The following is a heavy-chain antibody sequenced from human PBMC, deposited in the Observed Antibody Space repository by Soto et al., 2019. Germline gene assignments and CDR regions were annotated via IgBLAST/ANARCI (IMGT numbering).Heavy chain of an antibody. CDR2: IYSGGST. Sequence: GGSLRLSCAASGFTVSSNYMSWVRQAPGKGLEWVSVIYSGGSTYYADSVKGRFTISRDNSKNTLYLQMNSLRAEDTAVYYCARVVFRSSWYAFDIWGQGTMVTVSS. D-gene: IGHD6-13*01. V-gene: IGHV3-66*01. CDR3: ARVVFRSSWYAFDI. CDR1: GFTVSSNY. J-gene: IGHJ3*02.